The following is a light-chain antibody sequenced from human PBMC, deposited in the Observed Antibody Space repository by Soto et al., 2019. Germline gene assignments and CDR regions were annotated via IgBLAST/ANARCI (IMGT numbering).Light chain of an antibody. Sequence: DIQMTQSPSSLSASVGDRVTITCLASQSISSYLNWYQQKPRKAPKLLIYAASSLQREVPSRFSGSGSGTDFTLTISSRQPEDFATYYCQQSYSTPPFFGQGPKLEIK. J-gene: IGKJ2*01. CDR3: QQSYSTPPF. CDR1: QSISSY. V-gene: IGKV1-39*01. CDR2: AAS.